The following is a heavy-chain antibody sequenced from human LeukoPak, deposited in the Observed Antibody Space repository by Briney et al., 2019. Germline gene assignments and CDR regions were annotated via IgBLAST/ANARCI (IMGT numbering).Heavy chain of an antibody. CDR1: GDSISSTNYY. V-gene: IGHV4-39*07. CDR2: INYSGNT. Sequence: PSETLSLTCTVSGDSISSTNYYWAWIRQPPGKGLEWIGSINYSGNTYYNPSLKSRVTISVDTSKNQFSLKLSSVTAADTAVYYCARGITIFGVVIMGYYYYMDVWGKGTTVTVSS. D-gene: IGHD3-3*01. CDR3: ARGITIFGVVIMGYYYYMDV. J-gene: IGHJ6*03.